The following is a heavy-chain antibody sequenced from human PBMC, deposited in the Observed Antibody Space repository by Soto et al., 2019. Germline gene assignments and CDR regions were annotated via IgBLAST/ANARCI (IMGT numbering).Heavy chain of an antibody. CDR3: ARGGAVRGDYGMDV. CDR2: ISSSSSYI. CDR1: GFTFSSYS. V-gene: IGHV3-21*01. Sequence: PGGSLRLSCAASGFTFSSYSMNWVRQAPGKGLEWVSSISSSSSYIYYADSVKGRFTISRDNAKNSLYLQMNSLRAEDTAVYYCARGGAVRGDYGMDVWGQGTTVTVSS. D-gene: IGHD3-10*01. J-gene: IGHJ6*02.